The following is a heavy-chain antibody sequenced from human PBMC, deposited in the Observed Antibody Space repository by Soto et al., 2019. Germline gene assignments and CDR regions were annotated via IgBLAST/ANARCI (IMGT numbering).Heavy chain of an antibody. CDR1: GFTFSSYA. J-gene: IGHJ4*02. CDR3: AKVGGLYDYVWGTEIDY. Sequence: GGSLRLSCAASGFTFSSYAMSWVRQAPGKGLEWVSAISGSGGSTYYADSVKGRFTISRDNSKNTLYLQMNSLRAEDTAVYYCAKVGGLYDYVWGTEIDYWGQGTLVTVSS. V-gene: IGHV3-23*01. D-gene: IGHD3-16*01. CDR2: ISGSGGST.